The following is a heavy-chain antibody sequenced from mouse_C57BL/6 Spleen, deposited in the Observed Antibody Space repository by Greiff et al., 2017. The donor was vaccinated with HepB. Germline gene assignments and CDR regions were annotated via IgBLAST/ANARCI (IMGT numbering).Heavy chain of an antibody. J-gene: IGHJ3*01. CDR3: GGGSSSSGFAY. D-gene: IGHD1-1*01. Sequence: VQLQQPGAELVKPGASVKLSCKASGYTFTSYWMHWVKQRPGQGLEWIGMIHPNSGSTNYNEKFKSKATLTVDKSSSTAYMQVSSLTSEDSAVYYCGGGSSSSGFAYWGQGTLVTVSA. CDR2: IHPNSGST. CDR1: GYTFTSYW. V-gene: IGHV1-64*01.